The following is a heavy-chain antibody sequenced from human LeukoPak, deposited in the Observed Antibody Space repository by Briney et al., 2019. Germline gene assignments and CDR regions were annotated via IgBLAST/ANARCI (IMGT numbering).Heavy chain of an antibody. V-gene: IGHV3-7*04. CDR3: ARDMDV. Sequence: GGSLRLSCAASGFTFITYWMTWVRQAPGKGLEWVANINQGGSAKFYVDSVKGRFTISRDNARNSLSLQMNSLRAEDTAVYFCARDMDVRGQGTTVTVSS. CDR2: INQGGSAK. CDR1: GFTFITYW. J-gene: IGHJ6*02.